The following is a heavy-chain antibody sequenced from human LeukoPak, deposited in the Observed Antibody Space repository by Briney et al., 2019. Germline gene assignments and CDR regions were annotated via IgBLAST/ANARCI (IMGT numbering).Heavy chain of an antibody. CDR3: ATGQSGSYYVAWAY. CDR1: GDTLTELS. J-gene: IGHJ4*02. CDR2: FDPEDGET. D-gene: IGHD1-26*01. V-gene: IGHV1-24*01. Sequence: ASVKVSCKVSGDTLTELSMHWVRQAPGKGLEWMGGFDPEDGETIYAQKFQGRVTMTEDTSTATAYMELSSLRSEDTAVYYCATGQSGSYYVAWAYWGQGTLVTVSS.